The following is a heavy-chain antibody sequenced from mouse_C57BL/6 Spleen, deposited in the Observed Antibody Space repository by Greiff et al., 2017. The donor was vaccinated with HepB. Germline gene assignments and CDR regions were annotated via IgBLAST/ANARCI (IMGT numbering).Heavy chain of an antibody. CDR3: ARSSGYSYAMDY. D-gene: IGHD2-3*01. CDR1: GYTFTDYN. Sequence: VHVKQSGPELVKPGASVKIPCKASGYTFTDYNMDWVKQSHGKSLEWIGDINPNNGGTIYNQKFKGKATLTVDKSSSTAYMELRSLTSEDTAVYYCARSSGYSYAMDYWGQGTSVTVSS. CDR2: INPNNGGT. J-gene: IGHJ4*01. V-gene: IGHV1-18*01.